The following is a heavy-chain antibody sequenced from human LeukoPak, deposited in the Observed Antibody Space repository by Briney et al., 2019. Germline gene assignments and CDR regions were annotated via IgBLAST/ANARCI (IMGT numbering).Heavy chain of an antibody. V-gene: IGHV4-34*01. D-gene: IGHD4-17*01. CDR1: GGSFSGYY. Sequence: PSETLSLTCAVYGGSFSGYYWSWIRQPPGKGLEWIGEINHSGSTNYNPSLKSRVTISVDTSKNQFSLKLSSVTAADTAVYYCARGKTTVTKALRYWYFDLWGRGTLVTVSS. J-gene: IGHJ2*01. CDR3: ARGKTTVTKALRYWYFDL. CDR2: INHSGST.